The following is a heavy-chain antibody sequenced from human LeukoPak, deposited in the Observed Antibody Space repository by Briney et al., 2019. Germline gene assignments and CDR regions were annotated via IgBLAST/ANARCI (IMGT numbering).Heavy chain of an antibody. CDR3: ARAIPQGHDILTGPHMDV. CDR2: IIPIFGTA. J-gene: IGHJ6*02. V-gene: IGHV1-69*13. D-gene: IGHD3-9*01. Sequence: SVKVSCKASVGTFSSYAISWVRQAPGQGLEWMGGIIPIFGTANYAQKFQGRVTITADESTSTAYMELSSLRSEDTAVYYCARAIPQGHDILTGPHMDVWGQGTTVTVSS. CDR1: VGTFSSYA.